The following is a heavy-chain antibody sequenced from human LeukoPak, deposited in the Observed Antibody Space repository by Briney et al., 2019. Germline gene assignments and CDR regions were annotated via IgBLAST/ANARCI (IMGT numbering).Heavy chain of an antibody. Sequence: PGGSLRLSCAASGFTFSSYAMHWVRQAPGKGLEWVAVISYDGSNKYYADSVKGRFTISRDSSENMLYLQMTGLRAEDTAVYYCARAPYYYYGMDVWGQGTTVTVSS. CDR2: ISYDGSNK. CDR3: ARAPYYYYGMDV. J-gene: IGHJ6*02. V-gene: IGHV3-30*14. CDR1: GFTFSSYA.